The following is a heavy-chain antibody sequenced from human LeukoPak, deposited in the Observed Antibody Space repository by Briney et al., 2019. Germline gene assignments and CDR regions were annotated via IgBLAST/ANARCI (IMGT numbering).Heavy chain of an antibody. V-gene: IGHV3-23*01. CDR2: ISGSGAST. CDR3: ARARGPVTGSLDY. J-gene: IGHJ4*02. CDR1: GFTFSSHA. D-gene: IGHD1-26*01. Sequence: GGSLRLSCAASGFTFSSHAMNWVRQAPGKGLEWVSVISGSGASTYYADSVKGRFTVSRDNSKNTLYLQMNSLRAEDTALYYCARARGPVTGSLDYWGQGTLVTVSS.